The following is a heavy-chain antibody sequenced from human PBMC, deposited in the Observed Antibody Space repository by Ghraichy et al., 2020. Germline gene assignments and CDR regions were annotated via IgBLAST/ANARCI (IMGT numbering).Heavy chain of an antibody. D-gene: IGHD3-22*01. CDR1: GFTVSSNY. CDR3: ARDSAGDDSSGYYYGDAFDI. CDR2: IYSGGST. J-gene: IGHJ3*02. V-gene: IGHV3-53*04. Sequence: GESLNISCAASGFTVSSNYMSWVRQAPGKGLEWVSVIYSGGSTYYADSVKGRFTISRHNSKNTLYLQMNSLRAEDTAVYYCARDSAGDDSSGYYYGDAFDIWGQGTMVTVSS.